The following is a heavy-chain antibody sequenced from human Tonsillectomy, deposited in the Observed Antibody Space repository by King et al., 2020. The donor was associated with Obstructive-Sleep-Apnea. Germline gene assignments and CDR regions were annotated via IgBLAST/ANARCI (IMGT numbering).Heavy chain of an antibody. Sequence: QLQESGPGLVKPSETLSLTCTVSGGSISSYYWSWIRPPPGKGLEWIGYIYYSGSTNNNPSLKSRVTISVDTSKNQFSLKLSSVTAADTAVYYCARGPYYYDSGAFDYWGQGTLVTVSS. CDR2: IYYSGST. D-gene: IGHD3-22*01. V-gene: IGHV4-59*01. CDR3: ARGPYYYDSGAFDY. J-gene: IGHJ4*02. CDR1: GGSISSYY.